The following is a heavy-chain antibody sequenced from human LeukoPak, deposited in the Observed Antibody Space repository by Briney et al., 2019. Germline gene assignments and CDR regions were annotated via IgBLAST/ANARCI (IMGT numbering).Heavy chain of an antibody. CDR1: GFTFSSYA. V-gene: IGHV3-30*02. Sequence: PGGSLRLSCAASGFTFSSYAMNWVRQAPGKGLEWVAFIRYNGNNKYYADSVKGRFTISRDNSKNTLSLQMNSLRAEDTAVYYCAKDGDYATAGTFDYWGQGTLVTVSS. D-gene: IGHD4-17*01. CDR3: AKDGDYATAGTFDY. CDR2: IRYNGNNK. J-gene: IGHJ4*02.